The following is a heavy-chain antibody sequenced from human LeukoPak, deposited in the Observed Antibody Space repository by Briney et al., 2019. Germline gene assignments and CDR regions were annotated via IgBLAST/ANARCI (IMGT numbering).Heavy chain of an antibody. J-gene: IGHJ4*02. CDR3: ARLDTAMVQNDY. Sequence: ASVKVSCKASGYTFTGYYMHWVRQAPGQGLEWMGWINPNSGGTNYAQKFQGMVTMTRDTSISTAYMELSRLRSDDTAVYYCARLDTAMVQNDYWGQGTLVTVSS. CDR1: GYTFTGYY. CDR2: INPNSGGT. V-gene: IGHV1-2*02. D-gene: IGHD5-18*01.